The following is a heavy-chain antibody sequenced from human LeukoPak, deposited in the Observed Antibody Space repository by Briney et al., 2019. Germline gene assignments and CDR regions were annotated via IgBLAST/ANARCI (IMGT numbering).Heavy chain of an antibody. CDR1: GFTFSNSW. Sequence: GGSLRLSCAAPGFTFSNSWMSWVRQAPGKGLEWVANMKPDGSEKYYVDSVKGRFTISRDNAKKSLYLQMNNLRAEDTAVYYCARPRWGDWGQGTLVTVSS. V-gene: IGHV3-7*01. D-gene: IGHD3-16*01. J-gene: IGHJ4*02. CDR3: ARPRWGD. CDR2: MKPDGSEK.